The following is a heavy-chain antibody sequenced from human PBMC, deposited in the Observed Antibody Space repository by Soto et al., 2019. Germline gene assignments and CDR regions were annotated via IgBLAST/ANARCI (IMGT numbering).Heavy chain of an antibody. CDR3: ATRYDSSGYLFDY. CDR2: IIPIFGTA. Sequence: ASVKVSCKSSGGTFSSYAISWVRQAPGQGLEWMGGIIPIFGTANYAQKFQGRVTITADESTSTAYMELSSLRSEDPAVYYCATRYDSSGYLFDYWGQGTLVTVSS. CDR1: GGTFSSYA. J-gene: IGHJ4*02. D-gene: IGHD3-22*01. V-gene: IGHV1-69*13.